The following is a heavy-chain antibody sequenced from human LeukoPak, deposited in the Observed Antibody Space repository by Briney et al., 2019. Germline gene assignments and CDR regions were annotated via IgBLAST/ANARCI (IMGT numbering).Heavy chain of an antibody. D-gene: IGHD2-15*01. CDR1: GFTVSSNY. V-gene: IGHV3-53*01. CDR3: AKLKYCSGGSCSSGYFDY. CDR2: IYSGGST. Sequence: GGSLRLSCAASGFTVSSNYMSWVRQAPGKWLEWVSIIYSGGSTFYADSVKGRFTISRDNSKNTLYLQMNSLRAEDTALYYCAKLKYCSGGSCSSGYFDYWGQGTLVTVSS. J-gene: IGHJ4*02.